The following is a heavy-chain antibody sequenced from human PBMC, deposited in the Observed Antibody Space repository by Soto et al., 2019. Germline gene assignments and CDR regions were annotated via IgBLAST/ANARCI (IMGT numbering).Heavy chain of an antibody. J-gene: IGHJ4*02. CDR2: IKEDGSAK. CDR1: GCRLSTYW. V-gene: IGHV3-7*01. D-gene: IGHD2-2*01. CDR3: VRMPYDQ. Sequence: GGSLRLSCAASGCRLSTYWMSWVRQAPGKGLEWVANIKEDGSAKYYVDSVKGRFTVSRDNAKNSLYLQMNSLRAEDTAVYYCVRMPYDQWGQGTLVTVSS.